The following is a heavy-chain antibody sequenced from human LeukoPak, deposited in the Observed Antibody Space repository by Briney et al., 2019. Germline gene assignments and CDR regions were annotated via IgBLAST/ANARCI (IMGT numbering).Heavy chain of an antibody. CDR3: ARGLSGGSADY. D-gene: IGHD2-15*01. J-gene: IGHJ4*02. Sequence: GGSLRLSCAASGFTFSDYYMSWIRQAPGKGLEWVSHISYSGSTIYYADSVKGRFTISRDSARNSLYLQMNSLRAEDTAVYYCARGLSGGSADYWGQGTLVTVSS. V-gene: IGHV3-11*04. CDR1: GFTFSDYY. CDR2: ISYSGSTI.